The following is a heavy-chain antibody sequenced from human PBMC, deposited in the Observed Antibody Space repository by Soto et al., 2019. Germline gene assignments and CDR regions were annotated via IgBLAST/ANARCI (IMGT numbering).Heavy chain of an antibody. V-gene: IGHV4-4*02. J-gene: IGHJ5*02. CDR2: IYHSGST. CDR1: GGSISSSNW. CDR3: ARGSQPRGEQQLTRVKRFDP. D-gene: IGHD6-13*01. Sequence: QVQLQESGPGLVKPSGTLSLTCAVSGGSISSSNWWSWVRQPPGKGLEWIGEIYHSGSTNYNPSLKSRVTISVDKSKNQFSLKLSSVTAADTAVYYCARGSQPRGEQQLTRVKRFDPWGQGTLVTVSS.